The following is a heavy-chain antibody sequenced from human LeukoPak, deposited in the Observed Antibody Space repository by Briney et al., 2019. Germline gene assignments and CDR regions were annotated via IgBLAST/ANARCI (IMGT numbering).Heavy chain of an antibody. Sequence: PGGSLRLSCAASGFTFSSYSMNWVRQAPGKGLEWVSSISSSSSYIYYADSVKGRFTIPRDNAKNSLYLQMNSLRAEDTAVYYCARGIAVAGTGYYYGMDVWGQGTTVTVSS. V-gene: IGHV3-21*01. CDR3: ARGIAVAGTGYYYGMDV. D-gene: IGHD6-19*01. CDR2: ISSSSSYI. CDR1: GFTFSSYS. J-gene: IGHJ6*02.